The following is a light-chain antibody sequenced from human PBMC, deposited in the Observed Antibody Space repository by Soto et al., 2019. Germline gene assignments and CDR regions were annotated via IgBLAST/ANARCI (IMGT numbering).Light chain of an antibody. CDR2: WAS. CDR3: QQYYSNPELT. CDR1: QGLLYTSNNKNY. J-gene: IGKJ4*01. Sequence: IVMTPSPASLAVSLVERATINCKSSQGLLYTSNNKNYLAWFQQKPGQPPRLLIYWASTRESGVPDRFSGSGSGTDFTLTISSLQSEDVAVYYCQQYYSNPELTFGGGTKVDIK. V-gene: IGKV4-1*01.